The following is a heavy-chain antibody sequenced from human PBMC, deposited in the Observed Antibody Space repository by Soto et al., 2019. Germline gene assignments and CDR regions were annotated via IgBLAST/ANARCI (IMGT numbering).Heavy chain of an antibody. CDR2: ISSSSSTI. Sequence: EVQLVESGGGLVQPGGSLRLSCAASGFTFSSYSMNWVRQAPGKGLEWVSYISSSSSTIYYADCVKGRFTISRDNAKNSLYLQMNSLRDEDTAVYYCASEPDRYCSSTSCYIGDPGLGYYGMDVWGQGTTVTVSS. CDR3: ASEPDRYCSSTSCYIGDPGLGYYGMDV. V-gene: IGHV3-48*02. J-gene: IGHJ6*02. D-gene: IGHD2-2*02. CDR1: GFTFSSYS.